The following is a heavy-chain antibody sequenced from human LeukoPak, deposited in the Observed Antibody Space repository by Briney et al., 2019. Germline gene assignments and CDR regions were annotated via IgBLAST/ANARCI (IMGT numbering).Heavy chain of an antibody. CDR3: ASHVPYDSGSYYFDY. CDR1: GGSISSYY. D-gene: IGHD3-10*01. CDR2: IYYSGST. J-gene: IGHJ4*02. V-gene: IGHV4-59*08. Sequence: SETLSVICTVSGGSISSYYWSWIRQPPGKGLEWIGYIYYSGSTNYNPSLKGRVTISVDTSKNQFSLKLSSVAAADTAVYYCASHVPYDSGSYYFDYWGQGTLVTVSS.